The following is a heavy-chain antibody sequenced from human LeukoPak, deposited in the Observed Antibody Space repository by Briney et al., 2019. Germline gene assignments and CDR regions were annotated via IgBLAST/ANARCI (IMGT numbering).Heavy chain of an antibody. J-gene: IGHJ4*02. CDR1: GFTISNYW. CDR2: IHSDGSST. D-gene: IGHD6-13*01. V-gene: IGHV3-74*01. CDR3: TTHRVAASTIDY. Sequence: GGSLTLSCAASGFTISNYWMYWVGQAPGKGLEWVSRIHSDGSSTSYPDSVKGRFTISRDNAKITLYPQMNSLRAEDTAVYYCTTHRVAASTIDYWGQGTLVTVSS.